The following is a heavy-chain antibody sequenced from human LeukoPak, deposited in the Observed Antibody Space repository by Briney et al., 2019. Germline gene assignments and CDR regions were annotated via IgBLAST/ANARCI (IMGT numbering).Heavy chain of an antibody. D-gene: IGHD3-3*01. J-gene: IGHJ3*02. CDR2: IKSKTDGGTT. CDR1: GFTFSDAL. CDR3: TREPYDFWSGSTNGFDI. Sequence: GGSLRLSCAASGFTFSDALMNWVRQAPGKGLEGVGRIKSKTDGGTTDYAAPAKGRFTISRDDSKNTLYLQMNSLKIEDTALYYCTREPYDFWSGSTNGFDIWGQGTMVTVSS. V-gene: IGHV3-15*01.